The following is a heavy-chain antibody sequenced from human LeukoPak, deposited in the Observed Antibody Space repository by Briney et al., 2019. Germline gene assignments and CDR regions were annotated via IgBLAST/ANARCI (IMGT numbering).Heavy chain of an antibody. J-gene: IGHJ4*02. V-gene: IGHV3-21*01. Sequence: GGSLRLSCAASGFTFSSYSMNWVRQAPGKGLEWVSSISSSSSYIYYADSVKGRFTISRDDAKNSLYLQMNSLRAEDTAVYYCTADLPPPRGYDYPFDYWGQGSLVTVSS. CDR2: ISSSSSYI. CDR3: TADLPPPRGYDYPFDY. D-gene: IGHD5-12*01. CDR1: GFTFSSYS.